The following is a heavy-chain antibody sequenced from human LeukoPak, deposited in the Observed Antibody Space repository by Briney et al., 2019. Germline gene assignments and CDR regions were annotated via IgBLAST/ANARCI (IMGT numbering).Heavy chain of an antibody. CDR2: INPNSGGT. Sequence: GASVKVSCKASGYTFTGYYMHWLRQAPGQGLEWMGWINPNSGGTNYAQKFQGTVTITRDTSISTAYMELSRLRSTDTAVYYCARWYSSSCLDYWGQGTLVTVSS. J-gene: IGHJ4*02. CDR1: GYTFTGYY. D-gene: IGHD6-13*01. V-gene: IGHV1-2*02. CDR3: ARWYSSSCLDY.